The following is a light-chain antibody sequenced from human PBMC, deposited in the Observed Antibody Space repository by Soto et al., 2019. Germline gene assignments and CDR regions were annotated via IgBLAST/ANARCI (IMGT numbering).Light chain of an antibody. Sequence: SVLTQPASVSESPGQSITVSCTGTSSDVGGYNYVSWYQQHPGKAPKLMIYDVSDRPSGVSNRFSGSKSGNTASLTISGLQAEDEADYYCSSYSSSSTLYVFGTGTKVTVL. J-gene: IGLJ1*01. CDR3: SSYSSSSTLYV. V-gene: IGLV2-14*01. CDR2: DVS. CDR1: SSDVGGYNY.